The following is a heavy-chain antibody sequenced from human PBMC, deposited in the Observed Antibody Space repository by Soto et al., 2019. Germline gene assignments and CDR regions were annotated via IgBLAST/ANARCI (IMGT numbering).Heavy chain of an antibody. J-gene: IGHJ4*02. CDR3: ARAEQWLVRGFDY. Sequence: SEVMSLTCTLSAGSVSRGSYCWSCIRQPPGKGVEWIGYIYYRGLTNYNPTLKRRVAISVDTSKNQFSLKLSSVTAADTAVYYCARAEQWLVRGFDYWGQGTLVTVSS. V-gene: IGHV4-61*01. D-gene: IGHD6-19*01. CDR2: IYYRGLT. CDR1: AGSVSRGSYC.